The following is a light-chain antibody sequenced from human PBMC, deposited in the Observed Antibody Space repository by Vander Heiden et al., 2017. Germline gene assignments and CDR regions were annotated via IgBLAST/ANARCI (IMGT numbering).Light chain of an antibody. Sequence: DIQMTQSPSSLSASVGDRVTITCRASQSISSYLNGYQQKPGKAPKLLIYAASSLQSGVPSRFSGSGSGTDFTLTISSLQPEDFATYYCQQSYSTPQYTFGQGTKLEIK. CDR1: QSISSY. CDR2: AAS. V-gene: IGKV1-39*01. J-gene: IGKJ2*01. CDR3: QQSYSTPQYT.